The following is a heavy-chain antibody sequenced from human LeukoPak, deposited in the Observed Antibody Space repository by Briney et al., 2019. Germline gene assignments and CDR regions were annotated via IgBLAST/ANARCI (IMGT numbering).Heavy chain of an antibody. Sequence: SETLSLTCAVYGGSFSGYYWSWIRQHPGKGLEWIGYIYYSGSTYYNPSLKSRVTISVDTSKNQFSLKLSSVTAADTAVYYCARVGNGYNYDYWGQGTLVTVSS. CDR3: ARVGNGYNYDY. V-gene: IGHV4-31*11. CDR1: GGSFSGYY. D-gene: IGHD5-24*01. J-gene: IGHJ4*02. CDR2: IYYSGST.